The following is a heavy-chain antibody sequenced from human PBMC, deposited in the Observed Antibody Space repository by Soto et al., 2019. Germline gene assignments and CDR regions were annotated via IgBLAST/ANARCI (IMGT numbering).Heavy chain of an antibody. D-gene: IGHD3-16*02. CDR1: GFTFSSYG. CDR3: AKALGELSPESYDY. CDR2: VSYDGSNK. J-gene: IGHJ4*02. Sequence: GGSLRLSCAASGFTFSSYGMHWVRQAPGKGLEWVAIVSYDGSNKFYGDSVKGRFTISRDDSSNTVYLQMNGLRPEDTAVYYCAKALGELSPESYDYWGQGTLVTVSS. V-gene: IGHV3-30*18.